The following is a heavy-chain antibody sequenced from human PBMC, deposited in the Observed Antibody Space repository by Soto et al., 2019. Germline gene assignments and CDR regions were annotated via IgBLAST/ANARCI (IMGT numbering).Heavy chain of an antibody. CDR2: IYWDDDK. V-gene: IGHV2-5*02. CDR3: AHRPSYCSGGSCYSGFDY. J-gene: IGHJ4*02. CDR1: GFSLSTSGVG. D-gene: IGHD2-15*01. Sequence: QITLKESGPTLVKPTQTLTLTCTFSGFSLSTSGVGVGWIRQPPGKALEWLALIYWDDDKRYSPSLKSRLTITKDTSKNQVVLTMTNMDPLDTATYYSAHRPSYCSGGSCYSGFDYWGQGTLVTVSS.